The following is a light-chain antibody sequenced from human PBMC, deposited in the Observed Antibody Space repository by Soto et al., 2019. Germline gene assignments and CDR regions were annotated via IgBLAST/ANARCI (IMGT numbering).Light chain of an antibody. CDR2: EVS. Sequence: DIRMTQSPATLSASVGDRVTITCRASQTIGGWLAWYQQKPGKAPKLLISEVSSLESAVPPRFSGSGSGAEFTLIISSLQPDDFATYYCQQYDSYPYTFGKGTKLEI. V-gene: IGKV1-5*01. J-gene: IGKJ2*01. CDR1: QTIGGW. CDR3: QQYDSYPYT.